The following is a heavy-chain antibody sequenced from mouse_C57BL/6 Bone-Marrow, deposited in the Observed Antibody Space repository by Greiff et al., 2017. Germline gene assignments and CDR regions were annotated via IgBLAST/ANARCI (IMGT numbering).Heavy chain of an antibody. CDR2: IDPENGDT. Sequence: EVQLQQSGAELVRPGASVKLSCTASGFNIKADYMHWVKQRPEQGLEWIGWIDPENGDTEYASKFQGKATITADTSSNTAYLQLSSLTSEDTAVYYCTTWGDYGFDYWGQGTTLTVSS. CDR1: GFNIKADY. J-gene: IGHJ2*01. D-gene: IGHD2-4*01. V-gene: IGHV14-4*01. CDR3: TTWGDYGFDY.